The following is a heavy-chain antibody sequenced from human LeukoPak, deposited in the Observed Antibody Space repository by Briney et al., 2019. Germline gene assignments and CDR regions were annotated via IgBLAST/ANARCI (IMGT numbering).Heavy chain of an antibody. CDR3: AKGGKWDVTPFDY. Sequence: GGSLRLSCAASGFTFTSYSMNWVRQAPGMGLEWVSTISGGGGSTYYADSVKGRFTISRDNSKNTLYLQVNSLRAEDTAVYYCAKGGKWDVTPFDYWGQGTLVTVSS. CDR2: ISGGGGST. J-gene: IGHJ4*02. CDR1: GFTFTSYS. D-gene: IGHD1-26*01. V-gene: IGHV3-23*01.